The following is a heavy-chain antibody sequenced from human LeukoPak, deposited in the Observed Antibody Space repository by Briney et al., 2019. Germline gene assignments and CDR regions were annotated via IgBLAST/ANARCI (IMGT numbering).Heavy chain of an antibody. CDR2: ISTDASST. Sequence: HPGGSLRLSCAGSGFTFSSYWMHWVRQAPGKGLVWVSRISTDASSTTYADSVKGRFTISRDNAKGTLYPQMSSLRAEDTAVYYCARHSGSGSYYTYNFQYWGQGTLVTVSS. D-gene: IGHD3-10*01. CDR1: GFTFSSYW. J-gene: IGHJ4*02. CDR3: ARHSGSGSYYTYNFQY. V-gene: IGHV3-74*01.